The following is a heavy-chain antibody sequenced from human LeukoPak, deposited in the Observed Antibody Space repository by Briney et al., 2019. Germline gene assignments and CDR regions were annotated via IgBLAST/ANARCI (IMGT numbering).Heavy chain of an antibody. J-gene: IGHJ3*02. CDR3: ARAVITMIVPDAFDI. CDR2: IYYSGST. D-gene: IGHD3-22*01. Sequence: PSETLSLTCAVSGGSISSGGYSWSWIRQPPGKGLEWIGYIYYSGSTYYNPSLKSRVTISVDTSKNQFSLKLSSVTAADTAVYYCARAVITMIVPDAFDIWGQGTMVTVSS. CDR1: GGSISSGGYS. V-gene: IGHV4-30-4*07.